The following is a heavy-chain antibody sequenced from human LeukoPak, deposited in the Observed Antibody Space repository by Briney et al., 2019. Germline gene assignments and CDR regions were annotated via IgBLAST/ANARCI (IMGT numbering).Heavy chain of an antibody. CDR2: INSDGSST. CDR3: ARENLMGGAFDI. V-gene: IGHV3-74*01. D-gene: IGHD3-16*01. CDR1: GFTFSSYW. J-gene: IGHJ3*02. Sequence: GGSLRLSCAASGFTFSSYWMHWVRQAPGKGLVWVSRINSDGSSTSYADSVKGRFTISRDNAKNTLYLQMNSLRAEDTAVYYCARENLMGGAFDIRGQGTMVTVSS.